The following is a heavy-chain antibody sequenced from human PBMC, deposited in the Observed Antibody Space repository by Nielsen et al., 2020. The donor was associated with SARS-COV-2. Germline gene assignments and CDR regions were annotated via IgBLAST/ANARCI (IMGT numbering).Heavy chain of an antibody. CDR1: GFTFSSYG. Sequence: GGSLRLSCAASGFTFSSYGMHWVRQAPGKGLVWVSRINSDGSSTSYADSVKGRFTISRDNAKNTLYLQMNSLRAEDTAVYYCARVRVREQLVDDDAFDIWGQGTMVTVSS. CDR3: ARVRVREQLVDDDAFDI. V-gene: IGHV3-74*01. D-gene: IGHD6-13*01. CDR2: INSDGSST. J-gene: IGHJ3*02.